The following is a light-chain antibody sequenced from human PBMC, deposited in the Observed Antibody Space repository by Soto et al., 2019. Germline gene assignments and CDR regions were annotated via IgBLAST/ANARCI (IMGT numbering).Light chain of an antibody. Sequence: EIVLTQSPDTLSLSPGERGTLSCRASQRFGSSNLAWYQQKPGQAPRLLIYSTSSRATGIPERFSGSGSGTDFTLTISRLEPQDSAMYYCQQYVISVTFGQGTRLEIK. CDR2: STS. CDR1: QRFGSSN. CDR3: QQYVISVT. J-gene: IGKJ5*01. V-gene: IGKV3-20*01.